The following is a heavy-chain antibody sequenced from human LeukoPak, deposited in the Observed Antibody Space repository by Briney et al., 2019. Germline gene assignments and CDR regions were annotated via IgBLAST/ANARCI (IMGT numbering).Heavy chain of an antibody. J-gene: IGHJ4*02. CDR3: ARVQGSSSPPFDY. CDR1: RGTFSSYA. V-gene: IGHV1-2*06. D-gene: IGHD6-6*01. CDR2: INPNSGGT. Sequence: ASVKVSCKASRGTFSSYAISWVRQAPGQGLEWMGRINPNSGGTNYAQKFQGRVTMTRDTSISTAYMELSRLRSDDTAVYYCARVQGSSSPPFDYWGQGTLVTVSS.